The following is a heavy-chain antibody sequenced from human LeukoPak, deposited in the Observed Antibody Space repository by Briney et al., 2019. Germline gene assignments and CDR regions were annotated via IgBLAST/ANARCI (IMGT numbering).Heavy chain of an antibody. CDR1: GGSISSYY. Sequence: PSETLSPTCTVSGGSISSYYWSWIRQPPGKGLEWIGYIYYSGSTNYNPSLKSRVTISVDTSKNQFSLKLSSVTAADTAVYYCARLRFGELFQDYWGQGTLVTVSS. CDR2: IYYSGST. CDR3: ARLRFGELFQDY. J-gene: IGHJ4*02. V-gene: IGHV4-59*08. D-gene: IGHD3-10*01.